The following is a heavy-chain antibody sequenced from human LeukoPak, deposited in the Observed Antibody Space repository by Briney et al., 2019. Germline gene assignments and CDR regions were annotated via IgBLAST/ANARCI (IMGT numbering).Heavy chain of an antibody. Sequence: GGSLRLSCAASGFTFSSYSMNWVRQAPGKGLEWVSSISSSSDYIYYADSVKGRFTISRDNAKNSLYLQMNSLRAEDTAVYYCARDLLYCGGDCYSRSFAFDIWGQGTMVTVSS. CDR1: GFTFSSYS. D-gene: IGHD2-21*02. CDR3: ARDLLYCGGDCYSRSFAFDI. CDR2: ISSSSDYI. V-gene: IGHV3-21*01. J-gene: IGHJ3*02.